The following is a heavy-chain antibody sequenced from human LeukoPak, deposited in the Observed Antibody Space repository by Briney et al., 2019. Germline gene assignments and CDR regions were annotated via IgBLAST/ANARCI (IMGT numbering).Heavy chain of an antibody. J-gene: IGHJ5*02. CDR2: ISTYNGDT. V-gene: IGHV1-18*01. CDR1: GYTFSSYG. CDR3: VRGILSDDTLTGP. Sequence: ASVKASCKTSGYTFSSYGINWVRQAPGQGLEWMGWISTYNGDTHYAQKLQGRVTMTTDTSTSTAYMELRSLKSDDTAVYYCVRGILSDDTLTGPWGQGTLVTVSS. D-gene: IGHD3-9*01.